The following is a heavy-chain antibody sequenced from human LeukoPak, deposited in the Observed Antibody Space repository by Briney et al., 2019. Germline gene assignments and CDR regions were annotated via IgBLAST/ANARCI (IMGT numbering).Heavy chain of an antibody. CDR1: GYTFTGYY. J-gene: IGHJ6*03. D-gene: IGHD4-17*01. CDR2: INPNSGGT. Sequence: VASVKVSCKASGYTFTGYYMHWVRQAPGQGLEWMGWINPNSGGTNYAQKFQGRVTMARDTSISTAYMELSRLRSDDTAVYYCARGVTVTKHYYYYYMDVWGKGTTVTVSS. CDR3: ARGVTVTKHYYYYYMDV. V-gene: IGHV1-2*02.